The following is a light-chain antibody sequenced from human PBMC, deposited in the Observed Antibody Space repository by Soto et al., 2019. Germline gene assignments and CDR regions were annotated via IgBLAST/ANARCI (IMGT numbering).Light chain of an antibody. V-gene: IGKV3-11*01. CDR3: QQRSNWPPWVT. CDR1: QSVSSY. J-gene: IGKJ5*01. Sequence: EIVLTQSPATLSLSPGERATLSCRASQSVSSYLAWYQQKPGQAPRLLIYDASKRATGIPARFSGSGSGTDFTLTISSLEPEDFAVYYCQQRSNWPPWVTFGQGTRLEIK. CDR2: DAS.